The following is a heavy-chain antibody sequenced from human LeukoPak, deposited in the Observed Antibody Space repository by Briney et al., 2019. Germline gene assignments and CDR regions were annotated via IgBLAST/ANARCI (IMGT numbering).Heavy chain of an antibody. Sequence: ASVKVSCKASGYTFTGYYMHWVRQAPGQGLEWMGWINPSSGGTNYAQKFQGRVTMTRDTSISTAYMELSRLRSDDTAVYYCARVPPRHDSSGYYSSKWPYYFDYWGQGTLVTVSS. CDR3: ARVPPRHDSSGYYSSKWPYYFDY. V-gene: IGHV1-2*02. CDR2: INPSSGGT. CDR1: GYTFTGYY. D-gene: IGHD3-22*01. J-gene: IGHJ4*02.